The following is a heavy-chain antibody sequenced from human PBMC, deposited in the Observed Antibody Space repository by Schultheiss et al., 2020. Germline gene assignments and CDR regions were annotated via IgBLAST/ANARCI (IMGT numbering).Heavy chain of an antibody. CDR1: GFTFSSYG. Sequence: GGSLRLSCAASGFTFSSYGMHWVRQAPGKGLEWVSVTSDTGGSTFYADSVKGRFTISRDNAKNSLYLQMNSLRAEDTAVYYCARVLRKRWLPDYWGQGTLVTVSS. J-gene: IGHJ4*02. CDR2: TSDTGGST. V-gene: IGHV3-NL1*01. CDR3: ARVLRKRWLPDY. D-gene: IGHD5-24*01.